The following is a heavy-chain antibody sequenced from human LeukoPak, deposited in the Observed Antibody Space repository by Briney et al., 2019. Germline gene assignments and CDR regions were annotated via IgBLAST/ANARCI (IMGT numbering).Heavy chain of an antibody. D-gene: IGHD5/OR15-5a*01. Sequence: AGGSLRLSCAASGFTFSSYGMHWVRQAPGKGLEWVAFIRYDGSNKYYADSVKGRFTISRDNSKNSLYLQMNSLRAEDPGVYYFAKDYSVYGYYFDYWGQGTLVSVSS. V-gene: IGHV3-30*02. CDR3: AKDYSVYGYYFDY. CDR2: IRYDGSNK. CDR1: GFTFSSYG. J-gene: IGHJ4*02.